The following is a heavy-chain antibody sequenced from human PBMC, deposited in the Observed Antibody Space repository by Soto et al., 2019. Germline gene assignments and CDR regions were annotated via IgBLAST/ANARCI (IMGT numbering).Heavy chain of an antibody. V-gene: IGHV1-18*01. CDR1: GYTFSSYG. Sequence: QVHLMQSGAEVKSPGASVRVSCKASGYTFSSYGVSWVRQAPGQGLEFMGWISVYNGHTNYAQKFQGRVTMTTDTSTRTAYMELRSLRSADTAVYFCARCDFGDYVPPLDPWGQGTLVTVSA. CDR3: ARCDFGDYVPPLDP. CDR2: ISVYNGHT. D-gene: IGHD4-17*01. J-gene: IGHJ5*02.